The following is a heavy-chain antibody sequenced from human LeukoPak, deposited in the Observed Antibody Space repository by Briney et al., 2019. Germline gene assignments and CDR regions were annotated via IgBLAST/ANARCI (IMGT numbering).Heavy chain of an antibody. CDR2: ISSSSSTI. J-gene: IGHJ6*04. CDR1: GFTFSSYE. CDR3: AELGITIIGGV. D-gene: IGHD3-9*01. V-gene: IGHV3-48*03. Sequence: GASLRLSCAASGFTFSSYEMNWVRQAPGQGLEWVSYISSSSSTIYYADSVKGRFTISRDTAKSSLYLEMNSLRSEDTAVYYCAELGITIIGGVWGKGTTVTIPS.